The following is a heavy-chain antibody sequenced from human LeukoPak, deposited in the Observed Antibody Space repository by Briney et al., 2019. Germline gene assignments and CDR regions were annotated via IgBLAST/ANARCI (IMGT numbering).Heavy chain of an antibody. CDR1: GYTFTGYY. J-gene: IGHJ3*02. D-gene: IGHD6-19*01. Sequence: ASVKVSCKASGYTFTGYYMHWVRQAPGQGLEWMGSINPNSGGTNYAQKFQGRVTMTRDTSISTVYMELSRLRSDDTAVYYCATKVAEDALDIWGQGTMVTVSS. CDR2: INPNSGGT. CDR3: ATKVAEDALDI. V-gene: IGHV1-2*02.